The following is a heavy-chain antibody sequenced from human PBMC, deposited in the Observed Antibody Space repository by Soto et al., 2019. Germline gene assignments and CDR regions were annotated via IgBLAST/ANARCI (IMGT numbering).Heavy chain of an antibody. CDR3: ARAIKRWEVHYYFDY. Sequence: QVVLLQSGAEVKEPGSSVRVSCKVSGSTFNNFAFSWLRQDPGHGPEWMGGIVVISNTADYSQRFRDRVTITADTSTNTLYMDLRSLTFEDTAVYYCARAIKRWEVHYYFDYWGQGTLVTVSS. J-gene: IGHJ4*02. D-gene: IGHD1-26*01. V-gene: IGHV1-69*06. CDR2: IVVISNTA. CDR1: GSTFNNFA.